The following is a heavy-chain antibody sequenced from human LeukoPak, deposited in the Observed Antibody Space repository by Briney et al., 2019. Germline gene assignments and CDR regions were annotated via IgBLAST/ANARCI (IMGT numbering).Heavy chain of an antibody. J-gene: IGHJ4*02. D-gene: IGHD3-22*01. V-gene: IGHV3-33*01. CDR1: GFTFSSYG. CDR2: IWYDGSNE. CDR3: ARGGFYYDSSGQHAFDY. Sequence: GGSLRLSCAASGFTFSSYGMHWVRQAPGKGLEWVAVIWYDGSNEYYVDSVKGRFTISRDNSKNTLYLQMNSLRAEDTAVYYCARGGFYYDSSGQHAFDYWGQGTLVTVSS.